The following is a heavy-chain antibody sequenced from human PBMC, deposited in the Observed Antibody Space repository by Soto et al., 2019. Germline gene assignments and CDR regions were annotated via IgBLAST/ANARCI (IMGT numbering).Heavy chain of an antibody. D-gene: IGHD3-22*01. CDR1: GFTFSDYY. Sequence: GGSLRLSCAASGFTFSDYYMSWIRQAPGKGLEWVSYISSSSSYTNYADSVKGRFTISRDNAKNSLYLQMNSLRAEDTAVYYCASHSGGVVNQHYHYHYGIDVWGQGTTVTVPS. V-gene: IGHV3-11*06. CDR3: ASHSGGVVNQHYHYHYGIDV. J-gene: IGHJ6*02. CDR2: ISSSSSYT.